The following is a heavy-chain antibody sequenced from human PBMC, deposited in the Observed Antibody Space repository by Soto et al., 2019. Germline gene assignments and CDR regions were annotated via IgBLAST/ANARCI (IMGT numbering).Heavy chain of an antibody. CDR3: AQGVVSPRVWFDP. CDR1: GYTFTSYD. V-gene: IGHV1-8*01. CDR2: MNPNSGNT. D-gene: IGHD3-3*01. J-gene: IGHJ5*02. Sequence: ASVKVSCKASGYTFTSYDINWVRQATGQGLEWMGWMNPNSGNTGYAQKFQGRVTMTRNTSISTAYMELSSLRPEDTAVYYCAQGVVSPRVWFDPWGQGTLVTVSS.